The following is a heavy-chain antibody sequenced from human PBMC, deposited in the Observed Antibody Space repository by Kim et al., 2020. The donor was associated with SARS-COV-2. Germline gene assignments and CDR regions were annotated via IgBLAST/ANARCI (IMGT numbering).Heavy chain of an antibody. CDR2: IYSGGST. CDR3: ARDSAAGTHYYGMDV. CDR1: GFTVSSNY. D-gene: IGHD6-13*01. Sequence: GGSLRLSCAASGFTVSSNYMSWVRQAPGKGLEWVSVIYSGGSTYYADSVKDRFTISRDNSKNTLYLQMNSLRAEDTAVYYCARDSAAGTHYYGMDVWGQGTTVTVSS. J-gene: IGHJ6*02. V-gene: IGHV3-66*01.